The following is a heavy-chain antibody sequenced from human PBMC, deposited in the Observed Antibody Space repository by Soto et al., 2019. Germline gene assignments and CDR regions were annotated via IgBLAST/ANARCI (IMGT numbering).Heavy chain of an antibody. Sequence: QVQLVQSGAEVMKPGASVKVSCKASGYTFTSYYMHWVRQAPGQGLEWMGIINPIGGSTSYAQQFHSRVTMDRDTSTCTVYMEMSSMKSEDTAVYYCARDAITDIENGSPDYWGQGTLLGVAS. J-gene: IGHJ4*02. CDR3: ARDAITDIENGSPDY. CDR1: GYTFTSYY. V-gene: IGHV1-46*03. D-gene: IGHD3-9*01. CDR2: INPIGGST.